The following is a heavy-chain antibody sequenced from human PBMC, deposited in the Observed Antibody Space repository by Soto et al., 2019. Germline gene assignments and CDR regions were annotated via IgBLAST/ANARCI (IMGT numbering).Heavy chain of an antibody. D-gene: IGHD6-13*01. Sequence: PGGSLRLSCAASGFTFSSYAMHWVRQAPGKGLEWVAVISYDGSNKYYADSVKGRFTISRDNSRNTLYLQMNSLRAEDTAVYYCASTYSSSWYTYYYYYGMDVWGQGTTVTVSS. V-gene: IGHV3-30-3*01. J-gene: IGHJ6*02. CDR1: GFTFSSYA. CDR3: ASTYSSSWYTYYYYYGMDV. CDR2: ISYDGSNK.